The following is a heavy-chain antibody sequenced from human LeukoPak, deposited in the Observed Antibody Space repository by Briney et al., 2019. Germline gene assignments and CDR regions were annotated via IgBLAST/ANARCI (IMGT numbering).Heavy chain of an antibody. Sequence: GASVKVSCKASGYTFTSYGISWVGQAPGQGLEWMGWISAYNGNTNYAQNFQGRLTMTADTSTSTAYMELRGLRSDDTAVYYCARDLMYYYDRVSYHFDYWGQGTLVTVSS. CDR3: ARDLMYYYDRVSYHFDY. CDR1: GYTFTSYG. CDR2: ISAYNGNT. V-gene: IGHV1-18*01. D-gene: IGHD3-22*01. J-gene: IGHJ4*02.